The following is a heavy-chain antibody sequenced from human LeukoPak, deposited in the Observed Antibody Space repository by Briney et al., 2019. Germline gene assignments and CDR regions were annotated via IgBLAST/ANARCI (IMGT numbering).Heavy chain of an antibody. CDR1: GFTFDDYA. CDR2: ISWNSGSI. CDR3: AKDSSAGTDYGDFLGYDY. Sequence: PGGSLRLSCAASGFTFDDYAMHWVRQAPGKGLEWVSGISWNSGSIGYADSVKGRFTISRDNAKNSLYLQMNSLRAEDTTLYYCAKDSSAGTDYGDFLGYDYWGQGTLVTVSS. J-gene: IGHJ4*02. D-gene: IGHD4-17*01. V-gene: IGHV3-9*01.